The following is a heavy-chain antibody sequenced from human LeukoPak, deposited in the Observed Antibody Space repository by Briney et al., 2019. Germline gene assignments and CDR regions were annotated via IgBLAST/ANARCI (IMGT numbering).Heavy chain of an antibody. D-gene: IGHD6-6*01. Sequence: GASVKVSCKASGYTFTSYDINWVRQATGQGLEWMGWMNPNSGNTGYAQKFQGRVTMTRNTSISTAYMELSSLRSEDTAVYYCARGTYIAARGFLSYWFDPWGQGTLVTVSS. CDR1: GYTFTSYD. CDR3: ARGTYIAARGFLSYWFDP. CDR2: MNPNSGNT. V-gene: IGHV1-8*01. J-gene: IGHJ5*02.